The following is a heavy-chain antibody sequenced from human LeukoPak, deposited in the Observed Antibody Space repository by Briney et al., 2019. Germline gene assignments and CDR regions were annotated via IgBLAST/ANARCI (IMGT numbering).Heavy chain of an antibody. CDR3: VKDLTGTWSFDY. CDR2: IGPNGAST. V-gene: IGHV3-64D*06. CDR1: GYTFSNHF. Sequence: GGSLRLSCSTSGYTFSNHFMHWVRQAPGKGLEYVSSIGPNGASTLYADSVKGRFTISRDNSKNALYLQLTSLRLEDTALYYCVKDLTGTWSFDYWGQGTLVTVSS. J-gene: IGHJ4*02. D-gene: IGHD3-9*01.